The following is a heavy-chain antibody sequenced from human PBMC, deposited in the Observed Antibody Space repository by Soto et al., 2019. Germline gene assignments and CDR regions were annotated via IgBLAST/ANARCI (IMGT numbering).Heavy chain of an antibody. V-gene: IGHV4-4*07. CDR2: IYTSGST. CDR3: ARTVGAAYYFDF. CDR1: GDSMTKYY. Sequence: SETLSLTCNVSGDSMTKYYCIFIRQPAVKGLEWIVRIYTSGSTNYNPSLKSRVTMSIDTSNNHFSLSLKSVTAADTAMYYCARTVGAAYYFDFWGQGARVTVSS. D-gene: IGHD1-26*01. J-gene: IGHJ4*02.